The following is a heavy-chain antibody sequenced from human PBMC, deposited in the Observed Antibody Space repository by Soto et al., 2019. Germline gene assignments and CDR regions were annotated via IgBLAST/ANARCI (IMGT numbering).Heavy chain of an antibody. D-gene: IGHD2-21*01. CDR1: GFTFSSYS. J-gene: IGHJ4*02. V-gene: IGHV3-21*01. CDR2: ISSSSSYI. Sequence: GGSLRLSCASSGFTFSSYSMNWVRQAPGKGLEWVSSISSSSSYIYYADSVKGRFTISRDNAKNSLYLQMNSLRAEDTAVYYCARVERAYCGGDCYDYWGQGTLVTVSS. CDR3: ARVERAYCGGDCYDY.